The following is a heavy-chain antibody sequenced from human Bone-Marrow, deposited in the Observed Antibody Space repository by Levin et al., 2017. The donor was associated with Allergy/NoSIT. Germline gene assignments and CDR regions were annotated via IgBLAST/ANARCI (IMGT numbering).Heavy chain of an antibody. CDR1: GFTFSTSW. Sequence: ASVKVSCAASGFTFSTSWMAWVRQAPGKGLEWVANINGDASETFYVDSVEGRFSVSRDNAKNSLYLHMNSLRAEDTAVYYCAVDIAYGRCDFWGQGTLVTVSS. D-gene: IGHD4-17*01. J-gene: IGHJ4*02. V-gene: IGHV3-7*02. CDR2: INGDASET. CDR3: AVDIAYGRCDF.